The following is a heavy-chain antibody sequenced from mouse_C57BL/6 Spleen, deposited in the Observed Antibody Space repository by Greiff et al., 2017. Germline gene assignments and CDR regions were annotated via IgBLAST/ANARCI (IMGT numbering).Heavy chain of an antibody. CDR3: ARGDYDYGDAMDY. J-gene: IGHJ4*01. V-gene: IGHV1-78*01. CDR2: IYPRDGST. D-gene: IGHD2-4*01. CDR1: GYTFTDHT. Sequence: VQLVESDAELVKPGASVKISCKVSGYTFTDHTIHWMKQRPEQGLEWIGYIYPRDGSTKYNEKFKGKATLTADKSSSTAYMQLNSLTSEDSAVYFCARGDYDYGDAMDYWGQGTSVTVAS.